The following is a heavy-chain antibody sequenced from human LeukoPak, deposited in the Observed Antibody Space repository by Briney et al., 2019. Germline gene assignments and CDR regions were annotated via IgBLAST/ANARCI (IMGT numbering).Heavy chain of an antibody. CDR3: ARAGIAAGRWFDP. V-gene: IGHV4-34*01. CDR2: INHSGST. CDR1: GGSFSGYY. Sequence: PSETLSLTCAVYGGSFSGYYWSWIRQPPGKGLEWIGEINHSGSTNYNPSLKSRVTISVDTSKNQFSLKLSSVTAADTAVYYCARAGIAAGRWFDPWGQGTLLTVSS. J-gene: IGHJ5*02. D-gene: IGHD6-13*01.